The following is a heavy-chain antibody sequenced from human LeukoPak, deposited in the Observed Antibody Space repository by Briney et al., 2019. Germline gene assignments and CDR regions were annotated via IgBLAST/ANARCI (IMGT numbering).Heavy chain of an antibody. J-gene: IGHJ4*02. Sequence: GGSLRLSCAASGFTFSDYYMSWIRQAPGKGLEWVSYISSSGSTIYYADSVKGRFTISRDNAKNSLYLQMNSLRAEDTAVYYCAREPYYDSSGYYHDYWGQGTLVTVSS. CDR1: GFTFSDYY. V-gene: IGHV3-11*01. CDR3: AREPYYDSSGYYHDY. CDR2: ISSSGSTI. D-gene: IGHD3-22*01.